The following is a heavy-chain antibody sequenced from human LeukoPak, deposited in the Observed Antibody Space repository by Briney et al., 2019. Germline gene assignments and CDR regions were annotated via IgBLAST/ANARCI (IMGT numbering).Heavy chain of an antibody. CDR1: GFTVSSNS. D-gene: IGHD3-10*01. V-gene: IGHV3-53*01. J-gene: IGHJ6*03. Sequence: PGGSLRLSCTVSGFTVSSNSMSWVRQAPGKGLEWVSFIYSGTIHYSDSVKGRFTISRDNSKNTLYLQMNSLRAEDTAVYYCARVTESYGSGRRHNYYYYYMDVWGKGTTVTISS. CDR2: IYSGTI. CDR3: ARVTESYGSGRRHNYYYYYMDV.